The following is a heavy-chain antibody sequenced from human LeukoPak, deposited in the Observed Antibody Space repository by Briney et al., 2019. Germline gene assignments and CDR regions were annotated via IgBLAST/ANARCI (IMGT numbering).Heavy chain of an antibody. CDR1: GFTFSSYG. V-gene: IGHV3-30*18. D-gene: IGHD6-13*01. Sequence: GRSLRLSCAASGFTFSSYGMHWVRQAPGKGLEWVAVISYDGSNKYYADSVKGRFTISRDNSKNTLYLQMNSLRAEDTAVYYCAKDPYSSSWYGEARGGTSDHYWGQGTLVTVSS. CDR3: AKDPYSSSWYGEARGGTSDHY. CDR2: ISYDGSNK. J-gene: IGHJ4*02.